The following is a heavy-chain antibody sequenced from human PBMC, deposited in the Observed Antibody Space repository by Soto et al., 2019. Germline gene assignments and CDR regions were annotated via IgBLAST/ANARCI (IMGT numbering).Heavy chain of an antibody. D-gene: IGHD3-16*01. Sequence: PGGSLRLSCAASGFTFSSYGMHWVRQAPGKGLEWVAMIGYDGSNKYYRDSVKGRFTISRDNSENTLNLQMNSLRAEDTAVYYCARDWGYRHAFDMWGQGTMVTVSS. J-gene: IGHJ3*02. V-gene: IGHV3-33*01. CDR2: IGYDGSNK. CDR3: ARDWGYRHAFDM. CDR1: GFTFSSYG.